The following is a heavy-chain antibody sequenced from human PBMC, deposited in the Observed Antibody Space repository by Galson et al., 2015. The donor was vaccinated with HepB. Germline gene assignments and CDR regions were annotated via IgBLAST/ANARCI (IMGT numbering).Heavy chain of an antibody. Sequence: SLRLSCAASGFTFSSYWMHWVRQAPGKGLVWVSRINSDGSSTSYADSVKGRFTISRDNAKNTLYLQMNSLRAEDTAVYYCAKGVRADLNYYGSGRDAFDIWGQGTMVTVSS. J-gene: IGHJ3*02. CDR2: INSDGSST. CDR1: GFTFSSYW. D-gene: IGHD3-10*01. CDR3: AKGVRADLNYYGSGRDAFDI. V-gene: IGHV3-74*01.